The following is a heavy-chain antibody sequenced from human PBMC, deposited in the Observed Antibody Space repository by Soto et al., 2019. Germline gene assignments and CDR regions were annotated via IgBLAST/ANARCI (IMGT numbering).Heavy chain of an antibody. Sequence: QVQLVQSGAEVKKPGSSVKVSCKASGGTFSSYTISWVRQAPGQGLEWMGRIIPILGIANYAQKFQGRVTITADKSTSTAYMELSSLRSEDTAVYYCARDGLATTKDAVDYWGQGTLVTVSS. D-gene: IGHD5-12*01. CDR2: IIPILGIA. CDR3: ARDGLATTKDAVDY. V-gene: IGHV1-69*08. J-gene: IGHJ4*02. CDR1: GGTFSSYT.